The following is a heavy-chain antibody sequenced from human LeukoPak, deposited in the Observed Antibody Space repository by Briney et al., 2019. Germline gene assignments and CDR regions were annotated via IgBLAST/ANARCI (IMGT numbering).Heavy chain of an antibody. D-gene: IGHD3-10*01. CDR3: ARAGDYYGSGTYNWFDP. V-gene: IGHV1-46*01. J-gene: IGHJ5*02. CDR1: GYIFTSYY. Sequence: ASVKVSCKASGYIFTSYYMHWVRQAPGQGLEWMGIINPSSGSTNYAQKFQDRVTMTRDTSTSTVYMEMNSLRFEDTAVYHCARAGDYYGSGTYNWFDPWGQGTLVTVSS. CDR2: INPSSGST.